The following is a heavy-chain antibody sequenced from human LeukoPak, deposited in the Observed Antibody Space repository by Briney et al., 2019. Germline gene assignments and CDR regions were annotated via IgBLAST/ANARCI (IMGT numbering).Heavy chain of an antibody. Sequence: GGSLRLSCAASGFTFSSYSMNWVRQAPGKGLEWVSALSGSGDYTYYADSVKGRFTISRDNSKNTLYLQMNSLRAEDTAVYYCARGYCSGSSCYQYNWFDPWGQGSLVTVSS. CDR1: GFTFSSYS. CDR3: ARGYCSGSSCYQYNWFDP. V-gene: IGHV3-23*01. J-gene: IGHJ5*02. D-gene: IGHD2-2*01. CDR2: LSGSGDYT.